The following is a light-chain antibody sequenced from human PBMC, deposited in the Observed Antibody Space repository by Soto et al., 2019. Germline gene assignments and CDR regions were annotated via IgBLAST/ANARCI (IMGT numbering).Light chain of an antibody. CDR3: QQYGSSPET. Sequence: ETSMTQSPAILSASPGGRVTLSCRAAEDVTTNFAWYQQKPGQAPRLLIYGASSRATGIPDRFSGSGSGTDFTLTISRLEPEDFAVYYCQQYGSSPETFGQGTKVDI. V-gene: IGKV3-20*01. CDR2: GAS. J-gene: IGKJ1*01. CDR1: EDVTTN.